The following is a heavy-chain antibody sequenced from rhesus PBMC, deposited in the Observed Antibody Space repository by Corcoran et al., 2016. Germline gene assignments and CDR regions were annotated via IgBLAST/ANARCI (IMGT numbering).Heavy chain of an antibody. CDR3: ARTLSLDY. CDR2: ISGSSGST. V-gene: IGHV4-65*01. J-gene: IGHJ4*01. CDR1: GGSVSSSNW. Sequence: QVQLQESGPGLVKPSETLSLTCAVSGGSVSSSNWWSWIRQPPGKGLEWIGYISGSSGSTYYNPSLKSRFTISTDTSKNQFSLKLSSVTAADTAVYYCARTLSLDYWGQGVLVTVSS.